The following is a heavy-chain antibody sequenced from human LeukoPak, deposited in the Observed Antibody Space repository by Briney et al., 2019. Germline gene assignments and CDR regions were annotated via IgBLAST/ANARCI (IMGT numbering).Heavy chain of an antibody. CDR3: ARVFYYYDSSGYYKHAPFDY. CDR2: INTNTGNP. V-gene: IGHV7-4-1*02. J-gene: IGHJ4*02. CDR1: GYTFTSYA. D-gene: IGHD3-22*01. Sequence: ASVKVSCKASGYTFTSYAMNWVRQAPGQGLEWMGWINTNTGNPTYAQGFTGRFVFSLDTSVSTAYLQISSLKAEDTAVYYCARVFYYYDSSGYYKHAPFDYWGQGTLVTVSS.